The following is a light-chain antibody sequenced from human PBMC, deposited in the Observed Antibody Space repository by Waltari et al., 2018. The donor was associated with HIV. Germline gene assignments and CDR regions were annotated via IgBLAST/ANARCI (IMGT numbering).Light chain of an antibody. CDR1: KLGHKY. CDR3: QAWDSGAAV. J-gene: IGLJ2*01. V-gene: IGLV3-1*01. Sequence: SYQLTQPPSVSVSPGQTGTISCSGDKLGHKYASWYQQKPGQSPVLVIYQNSERPSGIPGRFSGANSGHTATLTISGAQALDEADYYCQAWDSGAAVFGGGTKLTVL. CDR2: QNS.